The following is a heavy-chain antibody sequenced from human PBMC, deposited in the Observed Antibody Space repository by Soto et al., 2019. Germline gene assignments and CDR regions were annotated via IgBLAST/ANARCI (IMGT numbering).Heavy chain of an antibody. J-gene: IGHJ4*02. CDR1: GYTFTSYA. Sequence: GASVKVSCKASGYTFTSYARYWVRKAPGQRLEWMGWINAGNGNTKYSQKFQGRVTITRDTSASTAYMELSSLRSEDTAVYYCARDPGPYCSGGSCYRINPPRFWGQGTLVTVSS. D-gene: IGHD2-15*01. CDR3: ARDPGPYCSGGSCYRINPPRF. V-gene: IGHV1-3*01. CDR2: INAGNGNT.